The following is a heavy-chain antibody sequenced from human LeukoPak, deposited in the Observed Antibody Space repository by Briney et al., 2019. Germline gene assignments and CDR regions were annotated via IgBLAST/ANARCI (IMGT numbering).Heavy chain of an antibody. D-gene: IGHD3-22*01. Sequence: PSETLSHTRTVSGGSISRHYGSWIRQPAGRGLEWIGRIYTSGRPQHHPSHKTRDTMSVHTPKNQFSLKLSSVTAGDTAGDYCASGYYDSTGWRWGQGTLVTVSS. CDR1: GGSISRHY. CDR3: ASGYYDSTGWR. CDR2: IYTSGRP. J-gene: IGHJ4*02. V-gene: IGHV4-4*07.